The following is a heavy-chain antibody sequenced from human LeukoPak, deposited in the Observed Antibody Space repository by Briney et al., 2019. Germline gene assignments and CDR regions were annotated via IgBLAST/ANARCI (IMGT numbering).Heavy chain of an antibody. CDR1: GFTFSSYA. V-gene: IGHV3-30*04. D-gene: IGHD6-13*01. J-gene: IGHJ4*02. CDR3: ARDQISKRIAAAGLFDY. CDR2: ISYDGSNK. Sequence: PGRSLRLSCAASGFTFSSYAMHWVRQAPGKGLEWVAVISYDGSNKYYADSVKGRFTISRDNSKNTPYLQMNSLRAEDTAVYYCARDQISKRIAAAGLFDYWGQGTLVTVSS.